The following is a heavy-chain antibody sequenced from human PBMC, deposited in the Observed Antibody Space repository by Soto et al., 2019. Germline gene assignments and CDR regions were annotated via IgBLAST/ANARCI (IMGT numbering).Heavy chain of an antibody. CDR1: GFNFGVFG. Sequence: PGGSLRLSCAASGFNFGVFGMHWVRQAPGKGLEWLGVLSYEGSAEYYAYSVSGRFTFSRANSKNTLFLQIDILRVDDTGDYYFALTRRSSRRGVYGSVFEYWGQGTLVTVSS. J-gene: IGHJ4*02. D-gene: IGHD3-10*01. CDR3: ALTRRSSRRGVYGSVFEY. CDR2: LSYEGSAE. V-gene: IGHV3-30*03.